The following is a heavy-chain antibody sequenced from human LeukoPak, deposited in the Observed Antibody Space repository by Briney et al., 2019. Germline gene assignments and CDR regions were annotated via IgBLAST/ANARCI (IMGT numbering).Heavy chain of an antibody. CDR1: GFTFSSYS. Sequence: GGSLRLSCAASGFTFSSYSMNWVRRAPGEGLEWVSSIISSSSYIYYAGSVKGRFTISRDNAKNSLYLQMNSLRAEDTAVYYCARRMGPGEGDYWGQGTLVTVSS. J-gene: IGHJ4*02. D-gene: IGHD3-10*01. V-gene: IGHV3-21*01. CDR2: IISSSSYI. CDR3: ARRMGPGEGDY.